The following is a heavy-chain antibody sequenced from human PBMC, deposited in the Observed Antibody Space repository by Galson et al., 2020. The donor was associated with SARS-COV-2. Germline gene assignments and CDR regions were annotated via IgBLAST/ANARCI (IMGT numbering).Heavy chain of an antibody. D-gene: IGHD6-13*01. Sequence: GSLRLTCAASGFTFSSYEMNWVRQAPGKGLEWVSYISSSGSTIYYADSVKGRFTISRDNAKNSLYLQMNSLRAEDTAVYYCARDDYSSSWYYFDYWVQGTLVTVSS. J-gene: IGHJ4*02. CDR3: ARDDYSSSWYYFDY. V-gene: IGHV3-48*03. CDR1: GFTFSSYE. CDR2: ISSSGSTI.